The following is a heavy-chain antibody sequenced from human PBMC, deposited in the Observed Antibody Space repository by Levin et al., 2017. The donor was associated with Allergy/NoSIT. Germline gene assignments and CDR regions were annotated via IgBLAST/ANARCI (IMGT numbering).Heavy chain of an antibody. CDR1: GFTFSSYS. D-gene: IGHD2-2*01. V-gene: IGHV3-48*01. CDR3: ARGGVVGDYYYYYYMDV. Sequence: ASVKVSCAASGFTFSSYSMNWVRQAPGKGLEWVSYISSSSSTIYYADSVKGRFTISRDNAKNSLYLQMNSLRAEDTAVYYCARGGVVGDYYYYYYMDVWGKGTTVTVSS. J-gene: IGHJ6*03. CDR2: ISSSSSTI.